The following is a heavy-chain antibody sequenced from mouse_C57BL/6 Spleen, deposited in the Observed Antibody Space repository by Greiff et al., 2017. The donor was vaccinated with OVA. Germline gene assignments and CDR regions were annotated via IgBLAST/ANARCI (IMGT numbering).Heavy chain of an antibody. CDR1: GYTFTSYW. CDR2: IDPSDSYT. D-gene: IGHD4-1*01. CDR3: ARKELGRRYFDY. Sequence: VQLQQPGAELVKPGASVKLSCKASGYTFTSYWMQWVKQRPGQGLEWIGEIDPSDSYTNYNQKFKGKATLTVDTSSSTAYMQLSSLTSEDSAVYYCARKELGRRYFDYWGQGTTLTVSS. V-gene: IGHV1-50*01. J-gene: IGHJ2*01.